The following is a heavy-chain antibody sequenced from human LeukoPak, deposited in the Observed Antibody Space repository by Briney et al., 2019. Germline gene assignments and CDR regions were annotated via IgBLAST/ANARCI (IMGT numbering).Heavy chain of an antibody. J-gene: IGHJ4*02. Sequence: SETLSLTCTVSGGSISSSSYYWSWIRQPPGKGLEWIGEINHSGSTNYNPSLKSRVTISVDTSKNQFSLKLSSVTAADTAVYYCARDLGSFVVPAASWGQGTLVTVSS. CDR2: INHSGST. CDR3: ARDLGSFVVPAAS. CDR1: GGSISSSSYY. V-gene: IGHV4-39*07. D-gene: IGHD2-2*01.